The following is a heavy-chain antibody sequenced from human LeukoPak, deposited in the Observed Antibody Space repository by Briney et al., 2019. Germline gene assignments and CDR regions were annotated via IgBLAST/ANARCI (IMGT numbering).Heavy chain of an antibody. CDR2: IYPGDSEI. CDR3: ARRARNSNGYFLYAFDV. CDR1: GNRFSDYW. V-gene: IGHV5-51*01. J-gene: IGHJ3*01. D-gene: IGHD3-22*01. Sequence: RGESLKISCKPSGNRFSDYWIGWARQMPGKGLEWMAIIYPGDSEIRYSPSFQGQVTISADKSISTVYLQWSRLKASDTAMYYCARRARNSNGYFLYAFDVWGPGTLVTVSS.